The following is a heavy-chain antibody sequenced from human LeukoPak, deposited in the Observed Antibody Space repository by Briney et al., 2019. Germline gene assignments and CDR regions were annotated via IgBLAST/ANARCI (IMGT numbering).Heavy chain of an antibody. J-gene: IGHJ4*02. CDR1: GFTFSSYW. D-gene: IGHD1-1*01. CDR2: ISYDGSNK. CDR3: ARDLTTTGTTPHLV. Sequence: GGSLRLSCAASGFTFSSYWMSWVRQAPGKGLEWVAVISYDGSNKYYADSVKGRFTISRDNSKNTLYLQMNSLRAEDTAVYYCARDLTTTGTTPHLVWGQGTLVTVSS. V-gene: IGHV3-30-3*01.